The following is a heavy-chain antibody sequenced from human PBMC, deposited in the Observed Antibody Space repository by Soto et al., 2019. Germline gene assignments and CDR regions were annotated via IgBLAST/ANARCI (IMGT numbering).Heavy chain of an antibody. CDR1: GFTFTSSA. CDR2: IVVGSGNT. V-gene: IGHV1-58*01. CDR3: AAKIPDRNSSSWYYYYGMDV. Sequence: ASVKVSCKASGFTFTSSAVQWVRQARGQRLEWIGWIVVGSGNTNYEQKFQERVTITRDMSTSTAYMELRSLRSEDTAVYYCAAKIPDRNSSSWYYYYGMDVWGQGTTVTVSS. D-gene: IGHD6-13*01. J-gene: IGHJ6*02.